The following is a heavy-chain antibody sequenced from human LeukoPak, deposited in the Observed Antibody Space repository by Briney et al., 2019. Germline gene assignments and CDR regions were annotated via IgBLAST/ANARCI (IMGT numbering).Heavy chain of an antibody. D-gene: IGHD3-3*01. Sequence: PGGSLRLSCAASGFTFSSYGMHWVRQAPGKGLEWVAVIWYGGSNKYYADSVKGRFTISRDNSKNTLYLQMNSLSPEDTAVYYCAKTGTILEWFDPNYYYYYMDVWGKGTTITVSS. CDR2: IWYGGSNK. CDR1: GFTFSSYG. J-gene: IGHJ6*03. V-gene: IGHV3-33*06. CDR3: AKTGTILEWFDPNYYYYYMDV.